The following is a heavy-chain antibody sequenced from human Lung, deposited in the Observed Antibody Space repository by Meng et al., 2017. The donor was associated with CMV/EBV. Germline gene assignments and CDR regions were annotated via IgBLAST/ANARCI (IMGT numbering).Heavy chain of an antibody. Sequence: ASXXVSXKASGYTFTGYYMHWVRQAPGQGLEWMGWINPNSGGTNYAQKFQGRVTMTRDTSISTAYMELSRLRSDDTAVYYCARAEVDCSGGSCYHNWGQGTXVTVSS. CDR3: ARAEVDCSGGSCYHN. D-gene: IGHD2-15*01. CDR2: INPNSGGT. CDR1: GYTFTGYY. V-gene: IGHV1-2*02. J-gene: IGHJ4*02.